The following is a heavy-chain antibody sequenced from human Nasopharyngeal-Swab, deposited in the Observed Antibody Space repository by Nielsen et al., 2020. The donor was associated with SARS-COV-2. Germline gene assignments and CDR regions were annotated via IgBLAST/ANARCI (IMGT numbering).Heavy chain of an antibody. J-gene: IGHJ6*03. CDR3: AKGPGYDILTGYFYYYYMDV. Sequence: VRQAPGKGLEWVSAISGSGGSTYYADSVKGRFTISRDNSKNTLYLQMNSLRAEDTAVCYCAKGPGYDILTGYFYYYYMDVWGKGTTVTVSS. D-gene: IGHD3-9*01. V-gene: IGHV3-23*01. CDR2: ISGSGGST.